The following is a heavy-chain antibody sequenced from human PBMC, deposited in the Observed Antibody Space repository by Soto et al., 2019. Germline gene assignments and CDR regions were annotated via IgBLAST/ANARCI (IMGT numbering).Heavy chain of an antibody. J-gene: IGHJ6*02. D-gene: IGHD3-10*01. Sequence: SETLSLTCTVSGGSISSGDYYWSWIRQPPGKGLEWIGYIYYSGSTYYNPSLKSRVTISVDTSKNQFSLKLSSVTAADTAVYYCAREGNDGSAYASGMDVWGQGTTVTV. CDR2: IYYSGST. CDR3: AREGNDGSAYASGMDV. V-gene: IGHV4-30-4*01. CDR1: GGSISSGDYY.